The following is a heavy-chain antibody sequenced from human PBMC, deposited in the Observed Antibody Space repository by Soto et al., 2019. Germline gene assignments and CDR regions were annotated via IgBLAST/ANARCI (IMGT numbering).Heavy chain of an antibody. J-gene: IGHJ4*02. CDR1: GGSISSSSYY. CDR3: AIHRTHSRSWVDY. Sequence: QLQLQESGPGLVKPSETLSLTCTVSGGSISSSSYYWGWIRQPPGKGLEWIGSIYYSGSTYYNTSLKSRVTISVDTSKNQFSLQLSSVTAADTAVYYCAIHRTHSRSWVDYWGQGTLVTVSS. D-gene: IGHD6-13*01. V-gene: IGHV4-39*01. CDR2: IYYSGST.